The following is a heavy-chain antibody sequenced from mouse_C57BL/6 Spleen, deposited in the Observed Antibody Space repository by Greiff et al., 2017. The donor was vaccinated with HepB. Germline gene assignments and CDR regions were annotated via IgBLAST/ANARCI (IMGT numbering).Heavy chain of an antibody. CDR1: GYTFTSYW. J-gene: IGHJ1*03. CDR2: IYPGSGST. CDR3: ERDGSSYRYFDV. D-gene: IGHD1-1*01. Sequence: VQLQQPGAELVKPGASVKMSCKASGYTFTSYWITWVKQRPGQGLEWIGDIYPGSGSTNYNEKFKSKATLTVDTSSSTAYMQLSSLTSEDSAVYYCERDGSSYRYFDVWGTGTTVTVSS. V-gene: IGHV1-55*01.